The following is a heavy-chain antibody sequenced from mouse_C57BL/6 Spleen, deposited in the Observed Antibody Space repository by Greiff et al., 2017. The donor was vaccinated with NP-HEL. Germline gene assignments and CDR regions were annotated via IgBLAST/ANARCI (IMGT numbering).Heavy chain of an antibody. V-gene: IGHV5-6*01. J-gene: IGHJ3*01. CDR1: GFTFSSYG. Sequence: EVQLVESGGDLVKPGGSLKLSCAASGFTFSSYGMSWVRQTPDKRLEWVATISSGGSYTYYPDSVKGRFTISRDNAKNTLYLQMSSLKSEDTAMYYCARHYYGSSYDWDWFAYWGQGTLVTVSA. CDR3: ARHYYGSSYDWDWFAY. D-gene: IGHD1-1*01. CDR2: ISSGGSYT.